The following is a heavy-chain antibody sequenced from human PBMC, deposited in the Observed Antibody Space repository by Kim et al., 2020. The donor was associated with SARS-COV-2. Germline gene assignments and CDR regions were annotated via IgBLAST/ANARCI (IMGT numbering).Heavy chain of an antibody. Sequence: SETLSLTCTVSGDSISSGGYYWSWIRQHPGKGLEWIGYIYYSGTTHYHPSLKSRVSISVDMSKNQFSLKLSSVAAADTAVYYCARAATAFDYWGRGTLVT. CDR1: GDSISSGGYY. CDR2: IYYSGTT. CDR3: ARAATAFDY. D-gene: IGHD5-18*01. V-gene: IGHV4-31*03. J-gene: IGHJ4*02.